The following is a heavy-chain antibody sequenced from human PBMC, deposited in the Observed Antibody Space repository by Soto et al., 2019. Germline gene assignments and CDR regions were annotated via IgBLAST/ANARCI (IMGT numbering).Heavy chain of an antibody. Sequence: QVQLVQSGAEVKKPGASVKVSCKTSGYTFTSYAIHWVRQAPGQGLEWLGWLNIGNGHTQYSPKLHDRVTLTRDTSASRAYMELSSLRSEDTAVYYCAREPLFGGRCYVHWFAPWGQGTLGTVSS. CDR2: LNIGNGHT. CDR3: AREPLFGGRCYVHWFAP. V-gene: IGHV1-3*04. CDR1: GYTFTSYA. J-gene: IGHJ5*02. D-gene: IGHD2-15*01.